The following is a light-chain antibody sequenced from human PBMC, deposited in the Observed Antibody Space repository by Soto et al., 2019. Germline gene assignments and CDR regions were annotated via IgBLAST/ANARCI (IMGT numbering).Light chain of an antibody. V-gene: IGKV1D-12*01. CDR2: AAS. CDR1: HAISSR. J-gene: IGKJ4*01. Sequence: DIQMTQYPSSVSESVGDRVTITCRASHAISSRLAWYQQIPGKAPELLIYAASSLQSGVPSRFSGSGSGTDFTLTINSLQPEDFATYYCQQTNSFPLPFGGGTKVEIK. CDR3: QQTNSFPLP.